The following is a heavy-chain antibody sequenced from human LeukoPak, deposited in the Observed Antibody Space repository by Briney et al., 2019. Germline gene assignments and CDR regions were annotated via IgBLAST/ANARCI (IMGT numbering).Heavy chain of an antibody. Sequence: GGSLRLSCAASGFTFSSYAMSWVRQAPGKGLEWVSTISGSGGTTYYADSVKGRFTISRDNSKNTLYLQMNKLRAQDTGGYYCAKQSPHFDHWGQGTLVPLPS. J-gene: IGHJ4*02. CDR1: GFTFSSYA. V-gene: IGHV3-23*01. CDR2: ISGSGGTT. CDR3: AKQSPHFDH.